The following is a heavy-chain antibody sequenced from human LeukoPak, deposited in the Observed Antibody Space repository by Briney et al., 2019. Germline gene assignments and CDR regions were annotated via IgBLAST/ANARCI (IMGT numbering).Heavy chain of an antibody. Sequence: PGGSLRLSCAASTFTVSSNYMSWVRQAPGKGLEWVSVIYSGGSTYYADSVKGRFTISRDNSKNTLYLQMNSLRAEDTAVYYCAELGITMIGGVWGKGTTVTISS. CDR1: TFTVSSNY. D-gene: IGHD3-10*02. J-gene: IGHJ6*04. V-gene: IGHV3-66*01. CDR3: AELGITMIGGV. CDR2: IYSGGST.